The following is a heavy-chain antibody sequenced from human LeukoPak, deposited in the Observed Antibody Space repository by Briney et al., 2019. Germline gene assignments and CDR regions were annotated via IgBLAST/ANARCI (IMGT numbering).Heavy chain of an antibody. V-gene: IGHV3-66*01. Sequence: PGGSLRLSCAASGLTVSSNYMSWVRQAPGKGLEWVSVIYSGGSTYYADSVKGRFTISRDNSKNTLYLQMNSLRAEDTAVYYCARAGIAAAGTFDYWGQGTLVTVSS. CDR3: ARAGIAAAGTFDY. D-gene: IGHD6-13*01. CDR1: GLTVSSNY. CDR2: IYSGGST. J-gene: IGHJ4*02.